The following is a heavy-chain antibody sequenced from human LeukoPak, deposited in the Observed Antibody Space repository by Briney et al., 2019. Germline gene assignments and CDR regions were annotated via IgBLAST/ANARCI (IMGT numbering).Heavy chain of an antibody. CDR2: MNPNSGDT. V-gene: IGHV1-2*02. D-gene: IGHD4-11*01. J-gene: IGHJ6*02. CDR1: GYTFTGYY. CDR3: ARDREYSNYLLVYGMDV. Sequence: ASVKVSCKAYGYTFTGYYIHWVRQAPGQGLEWMGWMNPNSGDTNHAQKFQGRFTMTTDTSIRTAYMELSSHRSDDTAVYYCARDREYSNYLLVYGMDVWGQGTTVTVSS.